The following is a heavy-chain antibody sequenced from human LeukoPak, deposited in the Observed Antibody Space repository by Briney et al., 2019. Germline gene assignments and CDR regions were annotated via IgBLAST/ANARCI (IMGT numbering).Heavy chain of an antibody. Sequence: GGSLRLSCAVSGITLSNYGMSWVRQAPGKGLEWVAGISGSGGKTYYADSVKGRFTISRDNSKNTLYVQMNSLRVDDTAVYYCAKSRARREGSSGSIDYWGQGTLVTVSS. D-gene: IGHD3-22*01. J-gene: IGHJ4*02. V-gene: IGHV3-23*01. CDR1: GITLSNYG. CDR3: AKSRARREGSSGSIDY. CDR2: ISGSGGKT.